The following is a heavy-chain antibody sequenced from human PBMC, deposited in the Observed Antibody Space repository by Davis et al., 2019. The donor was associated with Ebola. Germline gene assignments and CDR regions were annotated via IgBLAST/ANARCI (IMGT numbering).Heavy chain of an antibody. CDR3: ARGGEGYNYYFDY. CDR1: GSSTSAYY. V-gene: IGHV4-59*01. J-gene: IGHJ4*02. CDR2: IYYSGRT. Sequence: MPSGILSLTCPPPGSSTSAYYWTWTGQPPGKGLEWIAYIYYSGRTNYNPSLKSRVTISVDTSKNQFSLKLSSVTAADTAVYYCARGGEGYNYYFDYWGRGTLVTVSS. D-gene: IGHD5-24*01.